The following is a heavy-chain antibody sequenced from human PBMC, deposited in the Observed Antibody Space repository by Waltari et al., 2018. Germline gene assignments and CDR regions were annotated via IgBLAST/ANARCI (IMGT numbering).Heavy chain of an antibody. CDR1: GYTFTDYY. Sequence: EVQLVQSGAEVKKPGATVKISCKVSGYTFTDYYMHWVQQAPGKGLEWMGLVDPEDVETIYAEKCQGRVTITADTSTDTAYMELSSLRSEDTAVYYCATLEAARPGFYYYGMDVWDQGPIGHRLL. J-gene: IGHJ6*02. CDR2: VDPEDVET. D-gene: IGHD6-6*01. CDR3: ATLEAARPGFYYYGMDV. V-gene: IGHV1-69-2*01.